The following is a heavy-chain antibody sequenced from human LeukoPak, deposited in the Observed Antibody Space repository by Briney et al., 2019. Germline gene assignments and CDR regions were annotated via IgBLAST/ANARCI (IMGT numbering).Heavy chain of an antibody. CDR3: ARIRYYYDSSGYYIDY. V-gene: IGHV2-70*11. J-gene: IGHJ4*02. Sequence: SGPTLVNPTQTLTLTCTFSGFSLGTSGMCVSWIRQPPGKAPEWLARIDWDDDKYYSTSLKTRLTISKDTSKNQVVLTMTNMDPVDTATYYCARIRYYYDSSGYYIDYWGQGTLVTVSS. D-gene: IGHD3-22*01. CDR2: IDWDDDK. CDR1: GFSLGTSGMC.